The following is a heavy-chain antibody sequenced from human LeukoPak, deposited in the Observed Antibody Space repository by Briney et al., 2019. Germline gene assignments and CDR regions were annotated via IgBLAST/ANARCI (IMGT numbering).Heavy chain of an antibody. CDR2: ISYSGST. CDR1: GGSFSGYY. Sequence: SETLSLTCAVYGGSFSGYYWSWIRQPPGKGLEWIGYISYSGSTNYNPSLKSRVTILVDTSKNHFSLKLSSVTAADTAVYYCARDSRGYYDSSGYFDYWGQGTLVTVSS. J-gene: IGHJ4*02. D-gene: IGHD3-22*01. CDR3: ARDSRGYYDSSGYFDY. V-gene: IGHV4-59*01.